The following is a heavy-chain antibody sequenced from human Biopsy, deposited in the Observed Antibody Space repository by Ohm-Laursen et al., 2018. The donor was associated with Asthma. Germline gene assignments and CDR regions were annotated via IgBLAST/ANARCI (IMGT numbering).Heavy chain of an antibody. CDR1: GFTFGGYA. J-gene: IGHJ3*01. CDR3: VKDTVEDRGGYYTFDV. Sequence: SLRLSCAASGFTFGGYAMSWARPAPGKGLAWVSTISPDGRSAHGPDSFRGRFTISRDNSRDTLYLQMRSLRADDTAVYYCVKDTVEDRGGYYTFDVWGQGTKVTVSS. D-gene: IGHD3-22*01. V-gene: IGHV3-23*01. CDR2: ISPDGRSA.